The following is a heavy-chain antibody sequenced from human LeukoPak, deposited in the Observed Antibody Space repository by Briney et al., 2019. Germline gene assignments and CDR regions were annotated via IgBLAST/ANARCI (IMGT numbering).Heavy chain of an antibody. CDR1: GGSISSYY. V-gene: IGHV4-59*08. Sequence: SETLSLTCTVSGGSISSYYWSWIRQPPGKGLEWIGYIYYSGSTNYNPSLKSRVTISVDTSKNQFSLKLSSVTAADTAVYYCARQEDDAFDIWGQGTMVTVSS. CDR3: ARQEDDAFDI. CDR2: IYYSGST. J-gene: IGHJ3*02.